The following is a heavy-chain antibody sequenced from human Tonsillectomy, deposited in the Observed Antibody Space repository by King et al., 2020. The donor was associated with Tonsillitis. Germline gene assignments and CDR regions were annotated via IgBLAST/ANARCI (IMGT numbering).Heavy chain of an antibody. J-gene: IGHJ3*02. CDR3: ARDFGPQTSGWYRMGAFDI. Sequence: VQLVESGGGLVQPGGSLRLSCTASGFTFSSYSMNWVRQAPGKGLEWVSYITSGSTTIYIADSVKGRFTISRDNAKNSLSLQMNSLRDEDTAVYYFARDFGPQTSGWYRMGAFDIWGQGAMVSVSS. CDR1: GFTFSSYS. D-gene: IGHD6-13*01. V-gene: IGHV3-48*02. CDR2: ITSGSTTI.